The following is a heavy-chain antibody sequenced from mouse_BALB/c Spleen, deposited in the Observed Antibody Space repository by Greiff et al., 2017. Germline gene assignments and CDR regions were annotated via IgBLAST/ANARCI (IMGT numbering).Heavy chain of an antibody. Sequence: VQLQQSGPSLVQPSQSLSITCTVSGFSLTSYGVHWVRQSPGKGLEWLGVIWRGGSTDYNAAFMSRLSITKDNSKSQVFFKMNSLQADDTAIYYCAKTSTGTRWYFDVWGAGTTVTVSS. D-gene: IGHD4-1*02. V-gene: IGHV2-5-1*01. CDR2: IWRGGST. CDR1: GFSLTSYG. J-gene: IGHJ1*01. CDR3: AKTSTGTRWYFDV.